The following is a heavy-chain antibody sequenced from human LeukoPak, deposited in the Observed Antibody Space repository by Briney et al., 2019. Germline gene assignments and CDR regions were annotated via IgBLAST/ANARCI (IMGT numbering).Heavy chain of an antibody. CDR3: ARDLQYSSGWYRIYYFDY. CDR1: GYTFTGYY. CDR2: ISAYNGNT. D-gene: IGHD6-19*01. Sequence: ASVKVSCKASGYTFTGYYMHWVRQAPGQGLEWMGWISAYNGNTNYAQKLQGRVTMTTDTSTSTAYMELRSLRSDDTAVYYCARDLQYSSGWYRIYYFDYWGQGTLVTVSS. V-gene: IGHV1-18*04. J-gene: IGHJ4*02.